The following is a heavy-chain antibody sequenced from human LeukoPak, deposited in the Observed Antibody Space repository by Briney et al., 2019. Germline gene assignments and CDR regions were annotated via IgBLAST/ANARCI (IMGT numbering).Heavy chain of an antibody. D-gene: IGHD3-22*01. CDR2: IYYSGRT. Sequence: SETLSLTCSVSGDSVSRSDSYWDWIRQPPGKGLEWIGTIYYSGRTYYSPSLKSRVTMSVDPSNNQVSLNLRSVTAADTAVYYCARRRYYDGSGYLEWGQGTLLSVSS. CDR3: ARRRYYDGSGYLE. CDR1: GDSVSRSDSY. J-gene: IGHJ1*01. V-gene: IGHV4-39*01.